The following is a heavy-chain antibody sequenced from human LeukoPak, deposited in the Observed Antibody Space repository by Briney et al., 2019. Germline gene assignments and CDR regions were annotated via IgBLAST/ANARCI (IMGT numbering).Heavy chain of an antibody. CDR1: GGSISGYY. CDR3: ASPSGMGY. CDR2: INHSGST. J-gene: IGHJ4*02. D-gene: IGHD2-8*01. V-gene: IGHV4-34*01. Sequence: PSETLSLTCAVYGGSISGYYWSWIRQPPGKGLEWIGEINHSGSTNYNPSLKSRVTISVDTSKNQFSLKLSSVTAADTAVYYCASPSGMGYWGQGTLVTVSS.